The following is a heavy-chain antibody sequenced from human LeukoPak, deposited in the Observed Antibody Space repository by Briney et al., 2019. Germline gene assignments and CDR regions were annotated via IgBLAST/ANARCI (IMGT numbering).Heavy chain of an antibody. D-gene: IGHD3-9*01. Sequence: ASVNVSCNASGYTFTGYYIHLVRQAPGQGLEWMGWINPNSDGANYAHKFPGRVTMTSDTSITTASLELSRLRSDGTAVYYCARSPHILNGVKFEYWGQGTRVTVSS. CDR2: INPNSDGA. J-gene: IGHJ4*02. V-gene: IGHV1-2*02. CDR3: ARSPHILNGVKFEY. CDR1: GYTFTGYY.